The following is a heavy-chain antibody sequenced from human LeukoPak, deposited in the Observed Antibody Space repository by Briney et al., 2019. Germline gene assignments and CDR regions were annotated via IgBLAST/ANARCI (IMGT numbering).Heavy chain of an antibody. D-gene: IGHD5-24*01. CDR2: INAGNGNT. V-gene: IGHV1-3*01. J-gene: IGHJ4*02. Sequence: ASVKVSCKASEYTFTDYAINWVRQAPGQRLEWMGWINAGNGNTRYSQRFQGRVTITRDTSASTAYMELSSLTSEGTAVYYCARGRWSATTASYYLDFWGQGTLVTVSS. CDR1: EYTFTDYA. CDR3: ARGRWSATTASYYLDF.